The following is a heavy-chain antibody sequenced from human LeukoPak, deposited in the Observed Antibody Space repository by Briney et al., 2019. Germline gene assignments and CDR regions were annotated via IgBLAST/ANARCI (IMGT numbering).Heavy chain of an antibody. D-gene: IGHD5-12*01. Sequence: GGSRRLSCAASGITVSSSYMSWVRQAPGRGLEWVSVIYRGGTTYYADSMKGRFIISRDNSRNTVYLQMNSLRVDDTAVYYCARDGGGYGMGAFDIWGQGTMVTVSS. CDR1: GITVSSSY. J-gene: IGHJ3*02. V-gene: IGHV3-66*01. CDR3: ARDGGGYGMGAFDI. CDR2: IYRGGTT.